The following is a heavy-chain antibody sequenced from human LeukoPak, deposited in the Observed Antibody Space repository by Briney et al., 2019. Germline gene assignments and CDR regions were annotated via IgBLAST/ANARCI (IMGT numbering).Heavy chain of an antibody. CDR2: ISSNGGST. J-gene: IGHJ4*02. CDR1: GFTFSSYA. D-gene: IGHD2-15*01. V-gene: IGHV3-64*04. CDR3: ARGEIYHIVVVVAATPTDY. Sequence: HPGGSLRLSCSASGFTFSSYAMHWVRQAPGKGLEYVSAISSNGGSTYYADSVKGRFTISRDNSKNTLYLQMNSLRAEDTAVYYCARGEIYHIVVVVAATPTDYWGQGTLVTVSS.